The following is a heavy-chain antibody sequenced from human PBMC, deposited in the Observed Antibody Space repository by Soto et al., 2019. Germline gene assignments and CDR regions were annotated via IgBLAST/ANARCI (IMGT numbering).Heavy chain of an antibody. V-gene: IGHV4-4*07. CDR2: IYTSGST. J-gene: IGHJ4*02. CDR3: ARSRFLEWLPDY. Sequence: LSLTCTVSGGSISSYYWSWIRQPAGKGLEWFGRIYTSGSTNYNPSLKSRVTMSVDTSKNQFSLKLSSVTAADTAVYYCARSRFLEWLPDYWGQGTLVTVSS. D-gene: IGHD3-3*01. CDR1: GGSISSYY.